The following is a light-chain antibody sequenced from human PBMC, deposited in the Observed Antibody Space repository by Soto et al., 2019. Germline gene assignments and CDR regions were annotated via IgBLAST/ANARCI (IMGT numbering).Light chain of an antibody. CDR2: AAS. CDR1: QGITNY. J-gene: IGKJ3*01. V-gene: IGKV1-27*01. CDR3: QKYNTDPFT. Sequence: DIQMTQSPSSLSASVGDRVTITCRASQGITNYLAWYQQKPGKVPKLLIYAASTLKSGFPSRFSGSGSGTDFTLTISSLQPEDVATYYCQKYNTDPFTFGPVTKVEIK.